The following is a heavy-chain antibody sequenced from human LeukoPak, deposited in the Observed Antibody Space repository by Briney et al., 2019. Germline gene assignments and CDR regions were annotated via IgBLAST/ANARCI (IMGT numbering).Heavy chain of an antibody. V-gene: IGHV1-8*03. Sequence: ASVKVSCKASGYTFTSYDINWVRQATGQGLEWMGWMNPNSGNTGYAQKFQGRVTITRNTSISTAYMELSSLRSEDTAVYYCARRPPPPYCSGGSCYSVGAFDIWGQGTMVTVSS. CDR1: GYTFTSYD. CDR2: MNPNSGNT. CDR3: ARRPPPPYCSGGSCYSVGAFDI. D-gene: IGHD2-15*01. J-gene: IGHJ3*02.